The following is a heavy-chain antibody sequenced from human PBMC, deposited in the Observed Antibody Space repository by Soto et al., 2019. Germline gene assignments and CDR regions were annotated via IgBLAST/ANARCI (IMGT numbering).Heavy chain of an antibody. J-gene: IGHJ4*01. CDR1: GFTFSNYA. CDR3: AKRASGSYFDY. V-gene: IGHV3-23*01. Sequence: PGGSLRLSCAASGFTFSNYAMNWVRQAPGKGLEWISVISGSGGSTYYADSVKGRFTISRDNSKNTLYLQTNSLRAEDTAVYYCAKRASGSYFDYWSQGTLVTVSS. CDR2: ISGSGGST. D-gene: IGHD3-10*01.